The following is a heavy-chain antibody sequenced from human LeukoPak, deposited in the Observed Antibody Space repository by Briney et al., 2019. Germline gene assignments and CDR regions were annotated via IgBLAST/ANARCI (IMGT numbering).Heavy chain of an antibody. CDR2: INPNSGGT. CDR3: ARVLPPGYSSGWYDY. CDR1: GYTFTGYY. Sequence: ASVKVSCKASGYTFTGYYMHCVRQAPGQGLEWMGWINPNSGGTNYAQKFQGRVTMTRDTSISTAYMELSRLRSDDTAVYYCARVLPPGYSSGWYDYWGQGTLVTVSS. V-gene: IGHV1-2*02. D-gene: IGHD6-19*01. J-gene: IGHJ4*02.